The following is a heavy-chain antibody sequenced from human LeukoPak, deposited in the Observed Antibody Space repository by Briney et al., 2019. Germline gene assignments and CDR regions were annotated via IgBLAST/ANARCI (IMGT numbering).Heavy chain of an antibody. CDR3: ARHLSDITSSPNY. V-gene: IGHV5-51*01. CDR2: IYPRDSRT. Sequence: GASLQISCKGSGYIFSSYWIAWVRQMPGKGLEWMGVIYPRDSRTTYSPSFQDQVTISADKSISTAYLQWTSLKASDTAMYYCARHLSDITSSPNYWGPGTLVTVSS. CDR1: GYIFSSYW. J-gene: IGHJ4*02. D-gene: IGHD2-2*01.